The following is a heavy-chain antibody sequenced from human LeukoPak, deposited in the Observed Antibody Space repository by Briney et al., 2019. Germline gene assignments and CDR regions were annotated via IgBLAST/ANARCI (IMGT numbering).Heavy chain of an antibody. J-gene: IGHJ5*02. D-gene: IGHD3-10*01. Sequence: SETLSLTCAVSGVSISSSNWWHWVRQPPGKGLEWIGEIYHSGSTNYNPSLKSRVTISVDTSKNQFSLKLSSVTAADTAVYYCARDRVEYYYGSGFNWFDPWGQGTLVTVSS. CDR2: IYHSGST. CDR3: ARDRVEYYYGSGFNWFDP. CDR1: GVSISSSNW. V-gene: IGHV4-4*02.